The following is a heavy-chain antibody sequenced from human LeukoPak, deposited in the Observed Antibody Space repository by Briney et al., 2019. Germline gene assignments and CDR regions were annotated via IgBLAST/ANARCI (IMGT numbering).Heavy chain of an antibody. CDR2: IYHSGST. J-gene: IGHJ4*02. CDR3: ARDGYDSSGYYPIPFDY. V-gene: IGHV4-38-2*02. CDR1: GYSISSGYY. Sequence: SETLSLTCTVSGYSISSGYYWGWIRQPPGKGLEWIGSIYHSGSTYYNPSLKSRVTISVDTSKNQFSLKLSSVTAADTAVYYCARDGYDSSGYYPIPFDYWGQGTLVTVSS. D-gene: IGHD3-22*01.